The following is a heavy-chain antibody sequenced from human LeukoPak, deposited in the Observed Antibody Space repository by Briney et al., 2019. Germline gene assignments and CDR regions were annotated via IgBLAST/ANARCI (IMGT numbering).Heavy chain of an antibody. D-gene: IGHD1-14*01. CDR2: IYHSGST. V-gene: IGHV4-38-2*02. CDR1: GYSISSGYY. J-gene: IGHJ4*02. CDR3: ARVRRPYYFDY. Sequence: SETLSLTCTVSGYSISSGYYWGWIRQPPGKGLEWIGSIYHSGSTYYNPSLKSRVTISVDTSKNQFSLKLSSVTAADTAVYYCARVRRPYYFDYWGQGTLVTVSS.